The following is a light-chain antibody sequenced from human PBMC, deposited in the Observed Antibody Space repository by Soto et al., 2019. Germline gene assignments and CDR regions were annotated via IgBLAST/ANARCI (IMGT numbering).Light chain of an antibody. CDR2: SAS. Sequence: DIQMTQSPSSVSASLGDRVTITCRASQGISSWLGWYQQKAGKAPKLLIHSASRLQSGVSSRFSDSGSGTDLTLTISSLQPEDSATYYCQHYNSYSEAFGQGTKV. CDR1: QGISSW. V-gene: IGKV1D-16*01. J-gene: IGKJ1*01. CDR3: QHYNSYSEA.